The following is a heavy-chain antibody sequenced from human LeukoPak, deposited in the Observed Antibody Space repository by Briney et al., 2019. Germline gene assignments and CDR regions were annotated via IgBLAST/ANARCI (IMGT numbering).Heavy chain of an antibody. J-gene: IGHJ6*02. CDR1: GFSFSNYD. V-gene: IGHV3-64D*09. CDR3: VKDIMGSTDYYYGLDV. Sequence: GGSLRLSCSASGFSFSNYDMHWVRQAPGKGLEYVSAISSNGGSTYYADSVKGRLTISRDNSKNTLYLHMSSLRPEDTAVYFCVKDIMGSTDYYYGLDVWGQGTTVTVSS. CDR2: ISSNGGST. D-gene: IGHD3-10*01.